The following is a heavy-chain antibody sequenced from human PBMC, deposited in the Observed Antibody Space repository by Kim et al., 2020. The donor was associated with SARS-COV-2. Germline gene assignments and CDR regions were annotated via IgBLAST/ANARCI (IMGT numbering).Heavy chain of an antibody. CDR3: ARDQGGSSNP. Sequence: TIDSADSGKGRLTISRENAKNALYLQMNSLRAEDTAVYYCARDQGGSSNPWGQGTLVTVSS. V-gene: IGHV3-48*01. J-gene: IGHJ5*02. CDR2: TI. D-gene: IGHD2-15*01.